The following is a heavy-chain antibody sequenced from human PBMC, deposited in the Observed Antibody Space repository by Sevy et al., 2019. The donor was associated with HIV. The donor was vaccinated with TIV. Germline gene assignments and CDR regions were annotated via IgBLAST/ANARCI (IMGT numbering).Heavy chain of an antibody. V-gene: IGHV3-53*01. CDR3: ARESRMITFGGVIVNDAFDI. Sequence: GGSLRLSCAASGFTVSSNYMSWVRQAPGKGLEWVSVIYSGGSTYYADSVKGRFTISRDNSKNTQYLQMNSLRAEDTAVYYCARESRMITFGGVIVNDAFDIWGQGTMVTVSS. D-gene: IGHD3-16*02. CDR1: GFTVSSNY. CDR2: IYSGGST. J-gene: IGHJ3*02.